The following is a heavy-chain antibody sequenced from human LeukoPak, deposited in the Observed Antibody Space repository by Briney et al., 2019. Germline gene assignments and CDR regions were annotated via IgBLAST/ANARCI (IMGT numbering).Heavy chain of an antibody. CDR1: GFTFSHFW. D-gene: IGHD2-21*01. CDR2: INEHGNQK. J-gene: IGHJ4*02. V-gene: IGHV3-7*01. Sequence: GGSLRLSCAASGFTFSHFWMSWGRQAPGKGLEWVANINEHGNQKYYVDSLNGRFTIFRDNDKNSLFLQMDSLKDEDTAVYYCARDRDFARDYWGLGALVTVSS. CDR3: ARDRDFARDY.